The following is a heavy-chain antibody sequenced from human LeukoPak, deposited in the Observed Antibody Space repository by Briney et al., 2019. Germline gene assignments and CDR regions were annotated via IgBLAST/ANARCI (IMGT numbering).Heavy chain of an antibody. CDR1: GFTFSRYD. D-gene: IGHD6-19*01. J-gene: IGHJ4*02. CDR3: AGAGSETQWRAFDF. V-gene: IGHV3-13*01. Sequence: PGGSLRLSCAASGFTFSRYDMHWVRQATGKGLEWVSGIGTAGDTYYAGSVKGRFTISRENAKNSLYPQMNSLTAGDMAVYYCAGAGSETQWRAFDFWGQGALVTV. CDR2: IGTAGDT.